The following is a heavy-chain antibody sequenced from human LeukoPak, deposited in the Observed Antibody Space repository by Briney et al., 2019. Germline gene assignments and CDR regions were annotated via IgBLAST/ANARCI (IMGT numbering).Heavy chain of an antibody. V-gene: IGHV4-38-2*02. D-gene: IGHD6-13*01. J-gene: IGHJ5*02. CDR2: VYHSGST. CDR1: GYSISSGYY. CDR3: ARDGKPYSSSQAGDNWFDP. Sequence: HPSETLSLTCTVSGYSISSGYYWGWIRQPPGKGLEWIGSVYHSGSTYYNPSLKSRVTISVDTSKNQFSLKLSSVTAADTAVYYCARDGKPYSSSQAGDNWFDPWGQGTLVTVSS.